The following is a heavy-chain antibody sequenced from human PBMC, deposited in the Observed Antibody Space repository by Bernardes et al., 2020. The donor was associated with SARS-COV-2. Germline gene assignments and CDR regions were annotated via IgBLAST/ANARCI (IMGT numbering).Heavy chain of an antibody. D-gene: IGHD6-19*01. CDR2: INSAGTT. J-gene: IGHJ3*01. CDR3: ARVVSGPYVGADAFAV. Sequence: WGSLRLSCAASGFTFSNYVMSSFRQTHGKGLDWISAINSAGTTYYADSVKGRFTAARDNSKNTLYLQMDSLTSEDTAVYYCARVVSGPYVGADAFAVWGRGTTVTDSS. V-gene: IGHV3-23*01. CDR1: GFTFSNYV.